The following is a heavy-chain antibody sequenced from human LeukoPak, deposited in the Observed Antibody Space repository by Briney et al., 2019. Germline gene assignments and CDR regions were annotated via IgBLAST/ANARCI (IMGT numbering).Heavy chain of an antibody. D-gene: IGHD6-13*01. CDR3: ARDNPGIAAAGIIGFDY. CDR2: ISAYNGNT. Sequence: ASVKVSCKASGYTFTSYGISWVRQAPGQGFEWMGWISAYNGNTNYAQKLQGRVTMTTDTSTSTAYMELRSLRSDDTAVYYCARDNPGIAAAGIIGFDYWGQGTLVTVSS. CDR1: GYTFTSYG. J-gene: IGHJ4*02. V-gene: IGHV1-18*04.